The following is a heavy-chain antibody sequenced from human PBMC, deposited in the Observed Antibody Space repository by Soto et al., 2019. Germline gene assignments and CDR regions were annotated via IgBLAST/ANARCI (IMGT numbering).Heavy chain of an antibody. Sequence: ASVKVSCKASGYTFTSYDINWVRQATGQGLEWMGWMSANSGNTNYAQKLQGRVTMTTDTSTSTAYMELRSLRSDDTAVYYCAREVSRRDYDFWSGYYTGRPYYYGMDVWGQGTTVTVSS. D-gene: IGHD3-3*01. CDR2: MSANSGNT. V-gene: IGHV1-18*01. J-gene: IGHJ6*02. CDR3: AREVSRRDYDFWSGYYTGRPYYYGMDV. CDR1: GYTFTSYD.